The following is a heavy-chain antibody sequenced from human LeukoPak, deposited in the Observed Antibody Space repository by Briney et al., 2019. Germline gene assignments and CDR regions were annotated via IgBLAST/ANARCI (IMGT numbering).Heavy chain of an antibody. CDR1: GYTFTGYY. Sequence: GASVKVSCKASGYTFTGYYMHWVRQAPGQGLEWMGWINPNSGGTKYAQKFQGRVTMTRDTSISTAYMELRRLRSDDTAVYYCARDPWATYSDYDSSYWGQGTLVTVSS. CDR3: ARDPWATYSDYDSSY. D-gene: IGHD5-12*01. V-gene: IGHV1-2*02. J-gene: IGHJ4*02. CDR2: INPNSGGT.